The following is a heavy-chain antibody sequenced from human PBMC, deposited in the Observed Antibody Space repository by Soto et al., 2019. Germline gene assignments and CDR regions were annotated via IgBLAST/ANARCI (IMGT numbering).Heavy chain of an antibody. CDR1: GFSVGDNY. Sequence: QVQLVESGGGLVEPGGSLRLSCAASGFSVGDNYMTWIRQAPGKGLEWLSYSSSSGGYTNYADSVKGRFTISRDNAKNSLYRQMDSLRAEDTAVYFCARSSGRRHVFTFDYGLDVWGKGTTVTVSS. D-gene: IGHD3-16*01. V-gene: IGHV3-11*06. CDR2: SSSSGGYT. CDR3: ARSSGRRHVFTFDYGLDV. J-gene: IGHJ6*04.